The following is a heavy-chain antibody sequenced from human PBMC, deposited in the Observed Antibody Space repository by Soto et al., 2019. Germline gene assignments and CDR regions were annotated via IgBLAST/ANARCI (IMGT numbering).Heavy chain of an antibody. V-gene: IGHV3-23*01. CDR3: AKDNDFWNREMRRYYYYGMDV. CDR2: ISGSGGST. Sequence: PGGSLRLSCAASGFTFSSYAMSWVRQAPGKGLEWVSAISGSGGSTYYADSVKGRFTISRDNSKNTLYLQMNSLRAGDTAVYYCAKDNDFWNREMRRYYYYGMDVWGQGTTVTVSS. D-gene: IGHD3-3*01. CDR1: GFTFSSYA. J-gene: IGHJ6*02.